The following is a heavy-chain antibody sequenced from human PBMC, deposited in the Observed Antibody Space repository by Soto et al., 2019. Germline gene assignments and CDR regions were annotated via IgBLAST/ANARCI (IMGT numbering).Heavy chain of an antibody. J-gene: IGHJ5*02. CDR2: IYYSGST. D-gene: IGHD6-13*01. CDR3: ARHGPYSSIWYPMSGTTQTSKWFEP. V-gene: IGHV4-39*01. Sequence: ETHSLTYPSACRSISSSIYWLGRPREPPGKGLEGIGSIYYSGSTYYHPPLKSRVTISVDTPQNQFSLKLSSVPAPDTAGYYCARHGPYSSIWYPMSGTTQTSKWFEPWGQGTLVTVS. CDR1: CRSISSSIYW.